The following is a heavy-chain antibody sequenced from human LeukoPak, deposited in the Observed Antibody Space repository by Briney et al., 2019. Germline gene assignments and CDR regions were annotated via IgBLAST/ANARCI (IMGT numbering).Heavy chain of an antibody. CDR3: AKDRGIAAAGYYYYYGMDV. J-gene: IGHJ6*02. Sequence: GGSLRLSCAASGFTFSNYWMHWVRQAPGKGLVWVSRINTDGSTTTYADFVKGRFTISRDNAENTLYLQLNSLRAEDTAVYYCAKDRGIAAAGYYYYYGMDVWGQGTTVTVSS. V-gene: IGHV3-74*01. CDR2: INTDGSTT. D-gene: IGHD6-13*01. CDR1: GFTFSNYW.